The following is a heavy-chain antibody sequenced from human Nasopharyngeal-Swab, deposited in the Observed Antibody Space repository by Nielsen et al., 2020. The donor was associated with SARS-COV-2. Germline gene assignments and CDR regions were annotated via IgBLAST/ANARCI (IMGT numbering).Heavy chain of an antibody. D-gene: IGHD1-26*01. J-gene: IGHJ4*02. V-gene: IGHV3-30*18. CDR3: AKDFGGSQPRGNFDY. CDR1: GFTFSSYG. CDR2: ISYDGSNK. Sequence: GASLKLSWAASGFTFSSYGMHWVRQAPGKGLEWVAVISYDGSNKYYADSVKGRFTISRDNSKNTLYLQMNSLRAEDTAVYYCAKDFGGSQPRGNFDYWGQGTLVTVSP.